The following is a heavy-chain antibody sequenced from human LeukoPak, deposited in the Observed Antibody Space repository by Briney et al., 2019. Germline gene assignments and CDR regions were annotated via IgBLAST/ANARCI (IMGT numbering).Heavy chain of an antibody. Sequence: PSETLSLTYAVYGGSFSGYYWSWTRQPPGKGLEWIGEINHSGSTNYNPSLKSRVTISVDTSKNQFPLKLSSVTAPDTAVYYCARRYYDSSGYYDYWGQGTLVTVSS. V-gene: IGHV4-34*01. CDR3: ARRYYDSSGYYDY. CDR1: GGSFSGYY. D-gene: IGHD3-22*01. J-gene: IGHJ4*02. CDR2: INHSGST.